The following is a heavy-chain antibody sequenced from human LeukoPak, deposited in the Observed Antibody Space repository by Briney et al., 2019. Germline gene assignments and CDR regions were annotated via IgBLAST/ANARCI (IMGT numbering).Heavy chain of an antibody. J-gene: IGHJ3*02. CDR2: IHPRRGDT. V-gene: IGHV1-2*02. CDR1: GYSFTAFY. CDR3: ARDQSVRLLQTSSTYFKHVFAI. D-gene: IGHD6-13*01. Sequence: GASVKVSCKTSGYSFTAFYIHWVRQAPGQGLEWMGWIHPRRGDTNYAQKFQGRVTMTRDTSISTAYLDLSSLRSDDTAVYYCARDQSVRLLQTSSTYFKHVFAIWGQGSMVTVSS.